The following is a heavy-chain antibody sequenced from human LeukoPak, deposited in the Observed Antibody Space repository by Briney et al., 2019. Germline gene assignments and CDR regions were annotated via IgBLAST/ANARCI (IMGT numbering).Heavy chain of an antibody. D-gene: IGHD3-10*01. Sequence: GGSLRLSCAASGFTFSNAWMSWVRQAPGKGLEWVGRIKSKTDGGTTDYAAPVKGRFTISRDDSKNTLYLQMNSLKTEDTAVYYCTGIMVRGVILIDYWGQGTLVTVSS. CDR2: IKSKTDGGTT. J-gene: IGHJ4*02. V-gene: IGHV3-15*01. CDR1: GFTFSNAW. CDR3: TGIMVRGVILIDY.